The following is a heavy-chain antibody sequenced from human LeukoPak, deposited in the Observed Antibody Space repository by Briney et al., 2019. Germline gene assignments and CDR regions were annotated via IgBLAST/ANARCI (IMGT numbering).Heavy chain of an antibody. CDR1: GFTFSSYT. Sequence: PGGSLRLSCAASGFTFSSYTMNWVRQAPGKGLEWVSAISSTGGTAYYADSVKGRFTISRDNSKNTLYLQMNSLRAEDTAIYYCARAECRCNCRYDYYYYMDVWGKGTTVTVSS. CDR2: ISSTGGTA. CDR3: ARAECRCNCRYDYYYYMDV. V-gene: IGHV3-23*01. D-gene: IGHD2-21*02. J-gene: IGHJ6*03.